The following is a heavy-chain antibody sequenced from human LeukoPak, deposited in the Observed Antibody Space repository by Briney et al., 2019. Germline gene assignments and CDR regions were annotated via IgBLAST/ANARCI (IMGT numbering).Heavy chain of an antibody. Sequence: GGSLRLSCAASGFTFSSYGMHWVRQAPGKGLEWVAVISYDGSNKYYADSVKGRLTISRDNSKNTLYLQMNSLRAEDTAVYYCAKDKHGDAYYFDYWGQGTLVTVSS. CDR1: GFTFSSYG. CDR2: ISYDGSNK. J-gene: IGHJ4*02. V-gene: IGHV3-30*18. D-gene: IGHD4-17*01. CDR3: AKDKHGDAYYFDY.